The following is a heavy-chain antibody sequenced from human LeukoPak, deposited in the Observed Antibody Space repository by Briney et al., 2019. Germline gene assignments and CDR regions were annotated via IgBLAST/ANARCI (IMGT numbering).Heavy chain of an antibody. CDR2: ISNDGSHK. CDR1: GFPFSSYS. V-gene: IGHV3-30*04. D-gene: IGHD4-23*01. Sequence: GGSLILSCAASGFPFSSYSMHWVRQAPGNGLEWVAVISNDGSHKYYADSVKGRLIISRDNSKNTLSLQMNTLRPDDTAVFYCARDPNRLADYGGDYFDHWGQGTLVTVSS. J-gene: IGHJ4*02. CDR3: ARDPNRLADYGGDYFDH.